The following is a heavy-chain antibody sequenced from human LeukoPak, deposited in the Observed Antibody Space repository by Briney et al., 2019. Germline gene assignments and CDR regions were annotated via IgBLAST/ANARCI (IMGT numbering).Heavy chain of an antibody. CDR2: ISAYNGNT. V-gene: IGHV1-18*01. CDR1: GYTFTSYG. J-gene: IGHJ4*02. D-gene: IGHD6-13*01. CDR3: ARDRAIAAAGQGRY. Sequence: ASVKVSCKASGYTFTSYGISWVRQAPGQGLEWMGWISAYNGNTNYAQKPQGRVTMTTDTSTSTAYMELRSLRSDDTAVYYCARDRAIAAAGQGRYWGQGTLVTVSS.